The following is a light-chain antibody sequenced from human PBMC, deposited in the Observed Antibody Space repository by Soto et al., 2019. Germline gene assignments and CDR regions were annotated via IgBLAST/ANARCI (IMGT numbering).Light chain of an antibody. Sequence: DIQMTQSPSTLSASVGDRVTITCRASQTISTWLAWYQHKPGKAPNLLIYDASTLMSGVPSRFSGSRSGTEFTLTISSLQPGDFATYYCQQSETYPLTFGQGTRLEIK. CDR3: QQSETYPLT. CDR2: DAS. CDR1: QTISTW. J-gene: IGKJ5*01. V-gene: IGKV1-5*01.